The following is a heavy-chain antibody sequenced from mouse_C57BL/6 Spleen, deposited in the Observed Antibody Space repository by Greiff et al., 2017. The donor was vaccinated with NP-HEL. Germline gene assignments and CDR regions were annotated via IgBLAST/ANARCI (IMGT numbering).Heavy chain of an antibody. CDR3: ARGGSSPYDYAMDY. Sequence: QVQLQQSGAELVMPGASVKLSCKASGYTFTSYWMHWVKQRPGQGLEWIGEIDPSDSYTNYNQKFKGKSTLTVDKSSSTAYMQLSSLTSEDSAVYYCARGGSSPYDYAMDYWGQGTSVTVSS. V-gene: IGHV1-69*01. J-gene: IGHJ4*01. CDR1: GYTFTSYW. D-gene: IGHD1-1*01. CDR2: IDPSDSYT.